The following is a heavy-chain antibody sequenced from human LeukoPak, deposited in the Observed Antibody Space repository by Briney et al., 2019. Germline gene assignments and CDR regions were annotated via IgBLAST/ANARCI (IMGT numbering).Heavy chain of an antibody. Sequence: SETLSLTCTVSGGSISNYYWSWIRQPPGKGLEWIGYIYYSGSTNYNPSLKSRVTISVDTSKNQFSLKLSSVTAADTAVYYCARDMGYSGYDRYMDVWGKGTTVTISS. CDR3: ARDMGYSGYDRYMDV. CDR1: GGSISNYY. V-gene: IGHV4-59*01. D-gene: IGHD5-12*01. CDR2: IYYSGST. J-gene: IGHJ6*03.